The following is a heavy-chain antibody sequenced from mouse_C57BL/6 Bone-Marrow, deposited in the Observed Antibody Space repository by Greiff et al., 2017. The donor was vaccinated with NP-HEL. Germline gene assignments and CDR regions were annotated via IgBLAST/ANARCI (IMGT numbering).Heavy chain of an antibody. CDR3: TTSGNYVFAY. CDR2: IDPENGDT. V-gene: IGHV14-4*01. CDR1: GFNIKDDY. J-gene: IGHJ3*01. D-gene: IGHD2-1*01. Sequence: EVKLVESGAELVRPGASVKLSCTASGFNIKDDYMHWVKQRPEQGLEWIGWIDPENGDTEYASKFQGKATITADTSSNTAYLQLSSLTSEDTAVYYCTTSGNYVFAYWGQGTLVTVSA.